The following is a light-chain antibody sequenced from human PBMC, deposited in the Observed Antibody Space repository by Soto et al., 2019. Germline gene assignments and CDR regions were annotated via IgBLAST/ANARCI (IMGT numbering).Light chain of an antibody. CDR2: GNN. CDR3: QSYDNSLSGLEL. V-gene: IGLV1-40*01. J-gene: IGLJ3*02. Sequence: QPVLTQPPSVSGAPGQTVTISCTGSSSNIGARYDVYWYQQLPGTAPRLLIYGNNRRPSGVPDRFSASKSGTSASLAITGLQAEDEADYYCQSYDNSLSGLELFGGGTQLTVL. CDR1: SSNIGARYD.